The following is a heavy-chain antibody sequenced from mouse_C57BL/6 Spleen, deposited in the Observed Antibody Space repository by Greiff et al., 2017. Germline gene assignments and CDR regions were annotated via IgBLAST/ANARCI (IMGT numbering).Heavy chain of an antibody. CDR1: GFTFTDYY. V-gene: IGHV7-3*03. CDR3: ANDYYYGSSWFAY. D-gene: IGHD1-1*01. J-gene: IGHJ3*01. CDR2: IRNKSNCYTT. Sequence: DVMLVESGGGLVQPGGSLSLSCAASGFTFTDYYMSWVRQPPGKALEWLGFIRNKSNCYTTEYSASVKGWLTISRDNSQSILYLQMNALRYEDSATYYCANDYYYGSSWFAYWGQGTLVTVSA.